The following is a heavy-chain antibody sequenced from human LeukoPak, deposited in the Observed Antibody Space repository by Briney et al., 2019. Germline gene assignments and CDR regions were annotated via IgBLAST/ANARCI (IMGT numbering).Heavy chain of an antibody. CDR3: ARDLYYDFWSGFDNWFDP. CDR1: GGSISSYY. D-gene: IGHD3-3*01. Sequence: PSETLSLTCTVSGGSISSYYLSWLRQPPGKGLEWIGYIYYSGSTNYNPSLKTRVTISVDTSKNQFSLKLSSVTAADTAVYYCARDLYYDFWSGFDNWFDPWGQGTLVTVSS. V-gene: IGHV4-59*01. CDR2: IYYSGST. J-gene: IGHJ5*02.